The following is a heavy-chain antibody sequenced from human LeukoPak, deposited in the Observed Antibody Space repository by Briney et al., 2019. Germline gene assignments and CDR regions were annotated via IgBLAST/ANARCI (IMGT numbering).Heavy chain of an antibody. D-gene: IGHD2-2*01. CDR3: ATQVVPAAIGWFDP. V-gene: IGHV4-34*01. Sequence: SETLSLTCAVYGGSFSGYYWSWIRQPPGKGLEWIGEINHSGSTNYNPSLKSRVTISVDTSKNQFSLKLSSVTAADTAVYYCATQVVPAAIGWFDPWGQGTLVTVSP. CDR1: GGSFSGYY. J-gene: IGHJ5*02. CDR2: INHSGST.